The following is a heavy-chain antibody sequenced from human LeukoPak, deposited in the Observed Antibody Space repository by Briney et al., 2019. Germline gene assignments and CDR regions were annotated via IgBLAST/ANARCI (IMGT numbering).Heavy chain of an antibody. CDR1: GGSISSSSYY. Sequence: SETLSLTCTVSGGSISSSSYYWGWIRQPPGKGLEWIGSIYHSGSSYYNPSLKSRVTISVDTSKNQFSLKLSSVTAADTAVYYCARHSSYYGNFDYWGQGTLVTVSS. J-gene: IGHJ4*02. D-gene: IGHD3-10*01. CDR3: ARHSSYYGNFDY. CDR2: IYHSGSS. V-gene: IGHV4-39*01.